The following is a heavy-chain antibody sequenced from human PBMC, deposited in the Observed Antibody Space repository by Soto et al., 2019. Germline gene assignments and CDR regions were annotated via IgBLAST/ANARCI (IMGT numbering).Heavy chain of an antibody. J-gene: IGHJ4*02. D-gene: IGHD5-12*01. CDR1: GGTFSSYA. Sequence: QVQLVQSGAEEKKPGSSVKVTCKASGGTFSSYAISWVRQAPGQGLEWMGGIIPIFGTAKYAQKFQGRVTITEDESTSTAYMELSSLRSEDTAVYYCASLLRGYSGTGDYWGQGTLVTVSS. V-gene: IGHV1-69*12. CDR2: IIPIFGTA. CDR3: ASLLRGYSGTGDY.